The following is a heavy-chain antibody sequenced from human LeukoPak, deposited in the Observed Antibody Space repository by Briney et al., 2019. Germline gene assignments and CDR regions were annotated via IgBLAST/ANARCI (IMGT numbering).Heavy chain of an antibody. V-gene: IGHV4-30-4*08. CDR3: ARQKRNSSGWYGDY. D-gene: IGHD6-19*01. CDR1: GGSISSGDYY. CDR2: IYYSGTT. Sequence: NPSETLSLTCTVSGGSISSGDYYWSWIRQPPGKGLEWIVYIYYSGTTYYNPSLKSRITISIDTSKSQFSLKLSSVTAADTAVYYCARQKRNSSGWYGDYWGQRTLVTVSS. J-gene: IGHJ4*02.